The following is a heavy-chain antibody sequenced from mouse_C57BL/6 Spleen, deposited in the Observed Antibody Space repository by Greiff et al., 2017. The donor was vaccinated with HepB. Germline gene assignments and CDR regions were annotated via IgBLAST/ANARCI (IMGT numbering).Heavy chain of an antibody. CDR2: ISSGGDYI. CDR1: GFTFSSYA. Sequence: EVQRVESGEGLVKPGGSLKLSCAASGFTFSSYAMSWVRQTPEKRLEWVAYISSGGDYIYYADTVKGRFTISRDNARNTLYLQMSSLKSEDTAMYYCTRTDYYYAMDYWGQGTSVTVSS. CDR3: TRTDYYYAMDY. V-gene: IGHV5-9-1*02. J-gene: IGHJ4*01. D-gene: IGHD2-13*01.